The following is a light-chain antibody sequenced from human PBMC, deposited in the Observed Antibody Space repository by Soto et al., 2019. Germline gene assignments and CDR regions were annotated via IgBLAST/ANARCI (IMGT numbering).Light chain of an antibody. CDR1: QSVGSD. Sequence: DIVMTQSPATLSVSPGERATLSCRASQSVGSDLAWYQQKPGQAPRLVIYDIFTRATGIPDRFSGSGSGTDFTLTISRLEPEDFAVYYCQQYGSSPLTFGQGTKVDIK. J-gene: IGKJ1*01. CDR2: DIF. CDR3: QQYGSSPLT. V-gene: IGKV3-20*01.